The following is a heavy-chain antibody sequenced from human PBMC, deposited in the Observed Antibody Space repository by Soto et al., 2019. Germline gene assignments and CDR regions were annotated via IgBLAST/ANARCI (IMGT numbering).Heavy chain of an antibody. CDR1: GGSISSGGYS. CDR3: ARGYSGYDPSWFDP. D-gene: IGHD5-12*01. Sequence: SETLSLTCAVSGGSISSGGYSWSWIRQPPGKGLEWIGYIYHSGSTYYNPSLKSRVTISVDRSKNQFSLKLSSVTAADTAVYYCARGYSGYDPSWFDPWGQGTLVTVSS. J-gene: IGHJ5*02. CDR2: IYHSGST. V-gene: IGHV4-30-2*01.